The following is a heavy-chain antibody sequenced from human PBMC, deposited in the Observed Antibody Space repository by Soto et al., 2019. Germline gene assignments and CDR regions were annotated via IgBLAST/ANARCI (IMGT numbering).Heavy chain of an antibody. J-gene: IGHJ5*02. CDR2: IYYSGGT. Sequence: QVQLQESGPGLVKPSQTLSLTCTVSGGSISSGGYYWSWIRQHPGKGLEWIGYIYYSGGTYYNPSLKSRVTISVYTSKTQLSRKLSSVTAADTAVYYCARTSYDSSGTAADPWGQGTLVTVSS. D-gene: IGHD3-22*01. CDR1: GGSISSGGYY. V-gene: IGHV4-31*03. CDR3: ARTSYDSSGTAADP.